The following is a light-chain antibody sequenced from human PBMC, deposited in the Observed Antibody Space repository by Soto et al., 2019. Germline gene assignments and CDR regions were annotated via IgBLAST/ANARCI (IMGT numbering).Light chain of an antibody. CDR2: GNN. CDR1: SCNIGAGYD. Sequence: QCVLTQPPSVSGAPGQRVTISCTGSSCNIGAGYDVHWYQQLPGTAPKLLIYGNNNRPSGVPDRFSGSKSGTSASLAITGLQAEDEADYYCQSYDSSLSNWVFGGGTKLTVL. CDR3: QSYDSSLSNWV. J-gene: IGLJ3*02. V-gene: IGLV1-40*01.